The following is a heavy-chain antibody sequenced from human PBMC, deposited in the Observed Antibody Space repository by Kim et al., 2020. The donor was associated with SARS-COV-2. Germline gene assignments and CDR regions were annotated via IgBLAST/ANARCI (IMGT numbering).Heavy chain of an antibody. J-gene: IGHJ4*02. D-gene: IGHD6-19*01. CDR1: GGSISSSSYY. V-gene: IGHV4-39*01. CDR2: IYYSGST. CDR3: ARQDSSGWYRGSYYFDY. Sequence: SETLSLTCTVSGGSISSSSYYWGWIRQPPGKGLEWIGSIYYSGSTYYNPPLKSRVTISVDTSKNQFSLKLSSVTAADTAVYYCARQDSSGWYRGSYYFDYWGQGTLVTVSS.